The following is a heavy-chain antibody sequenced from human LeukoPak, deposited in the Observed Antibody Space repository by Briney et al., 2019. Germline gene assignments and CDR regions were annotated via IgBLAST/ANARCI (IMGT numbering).Heavy chain of an antibody. CDR1: GFTFSSYA. CDR3: ARDNDSSGWYFDY. Sequence: GGSLRLSCAASGFTFSSYAMSWVRQAPGKGLEWVSAISGSGGSTYYADSVKGRFIISRDNAKNSLYLQMNSLRAEDTALYYCARDNDSSGWYFDYWGQGTLVTVSS. CDR2: ISGSGGST. V-gene: IGHV3-23*01. D-gene: IGHD6-19*01. J-gene: IGHJ4*02.